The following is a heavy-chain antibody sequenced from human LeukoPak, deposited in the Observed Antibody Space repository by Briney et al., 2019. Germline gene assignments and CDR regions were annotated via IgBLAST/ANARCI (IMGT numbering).Heavy chain of an antibody. CDR1: GGSFSGYY. J-gene: IGHJ4*02. CDR3: ARGSLGYSYGRNFDY. D-gene: IGHD5-18*01. Sequence: SETLSLTCAVYGGSFSGYYWSWIRQPPGKGLEWIGEINHSGSTNYNPSLKSRVTISVDTSKNRFSLKLSSVTAADTAVYYCARGSLGYSYGRNFDYWGQGTLVTVSS. V-gene: IGHV4-34*01. CDR2: INHSGST.